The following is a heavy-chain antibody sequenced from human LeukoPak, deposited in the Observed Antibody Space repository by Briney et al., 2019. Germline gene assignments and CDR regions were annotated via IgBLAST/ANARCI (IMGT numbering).Heavy chain of an antibody. D-gene: IGHD1-14*01. CDR1: GGSFSSYY. V-gene: IGHV4-4*07. CDR3: ARELLGNYYFDY. CDR2: IYTSGST. Sequence: AETLSLTCAVSGGSFSSYYWSWVRQPAGKGLEWIGRIYTSGSTNYNPALTSRVPMSVDTSKTQFSLKLSSVPAADTAVYYCARELLGNYYFDYWGQGTLVPVSS. J-gene: IGHJ4*02.